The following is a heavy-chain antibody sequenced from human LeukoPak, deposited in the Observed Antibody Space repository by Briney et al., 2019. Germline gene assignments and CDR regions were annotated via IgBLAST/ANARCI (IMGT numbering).Heavy chain of an antibody. V-gene: IGHV4-59*01. D-gene: IGHD3-10*01. CDR3: ARDLDYGSGSCLGY. J-gene: IGHJ4*02. CDR2: IYFNGST. Sequence: QPSETLSLTCTVSGGSISIYYWSWIRQPPGKGLEWIGYIYFNGSTNYNPSLKSRVTISVDTSQNQFSLKLSSVTAADTAVYYCARDLDYGSGSCLGYWGQGTLVTVSS. CDR1: GGSISIYY.